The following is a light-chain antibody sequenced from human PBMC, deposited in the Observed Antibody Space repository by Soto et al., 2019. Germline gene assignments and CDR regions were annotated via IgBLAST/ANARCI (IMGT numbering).Light chain of an antibody. V-gene: IGKV4-1*01. Sequence: DIVMTQSPDSLAVSLGERATINCKSSQSLLYSSNNKNYLVWYQQKPGQPPKLLIYWGSTRESGVPDRFSGSGSGTDFTLTISSLQAEDVAVYYCQQSYTTPFTLGPGTKVDIK. CDR1: QSLLYSSNNKNY. CDR3: QQSYTTPFT. CDR2: WGS. J-gene: IGKJ3*01.